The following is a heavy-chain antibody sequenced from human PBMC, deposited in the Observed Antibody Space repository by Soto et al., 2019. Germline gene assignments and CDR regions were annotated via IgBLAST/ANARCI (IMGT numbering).Heavy chain of an antibody. J-gene: IGHJ4*02. CDR2: IYYMGNT. D-gene: IGHD5-18*01. CDR3: ARGRKGYTYGLFDN. V-gene: IGHV4-59*01. CDR1: GGSISGNY. Sequence: QVQLQESGPGLVKFSETLSLTCTVSGGSISGNYWNWIRQSPGKGLEWIGYIYYMGNTKYNPSFKSRVTISVDTSKDQFSLRLNSVTAADTAMYYCARGRKGYTYGLFDNWGQGTLVSVSS.